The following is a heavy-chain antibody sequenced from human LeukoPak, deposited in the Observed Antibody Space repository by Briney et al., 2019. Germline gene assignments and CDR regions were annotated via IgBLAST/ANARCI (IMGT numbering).Heavy chain of an antibody. CDR3: ARQGDGDYWGPRVDYYYYMDV. CDR1: GGSISSYY. D-gene: IGHD4-17*01. J-gene: IGHJ6*03. CDR2: IYYSGST. Sequence: PSETLSLTCTVSGGSISSYYWSWIRQPPGKGLEWIGYIYYSGSTNYNPSLKSRVTISVDTSKNQFSLKLSSVTAADTAVYYCARQGDGDYWGPRVDYYYYMDVWGKGTTVTISS. V-gene: IGHV4-59*08.